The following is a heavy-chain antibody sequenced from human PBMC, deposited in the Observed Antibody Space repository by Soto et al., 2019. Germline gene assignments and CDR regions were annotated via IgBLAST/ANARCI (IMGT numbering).Heavy chain of an antibody. J-gene: IGHJ6*02. CDR2: IYPGDSDT. V-gene: IGHV5-51*01. CDR1: GYSFTSYW. CDR3: ARLHPVLAVASYYYGMDV. D-gene: IGHD6-19*01. Sequence: GESLKISCKGSGYSFTSYWIGWVRQMPGKGLEWMGIIYPGDSDTRYSPSFQGQVTISADKSISTAYLQWSSLKASDTAMYYCARLHPVLAVASYYYGMDVWGQGTMVTVSS.